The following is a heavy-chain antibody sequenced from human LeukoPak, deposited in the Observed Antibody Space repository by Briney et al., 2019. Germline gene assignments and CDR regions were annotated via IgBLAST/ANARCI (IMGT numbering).Heavy chain of an antibody. CDR3: ARSSTGDYDS. CDR2: IYPGDSDT. V-gene: IGHV5-51*01. D-gene: IGHD4-17*01. Sequence: GESLKISCKGSGYSFTSYWIGWVRQMPGKGLEWMGIIYPGDSDTRYSPSFRGHVTFSADKSIGTAFLQWSSLKASDTGMYYCARSSTGDYDSWGQGTLVSVSS. CDR1: GYSFTSYW. J-gene: IGHJ5*01.